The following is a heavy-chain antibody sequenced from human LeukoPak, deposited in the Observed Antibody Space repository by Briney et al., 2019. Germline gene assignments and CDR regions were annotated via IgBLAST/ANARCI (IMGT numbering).Heavy chain of an antibody. J-gene: IGHJ5*02. CDR3: ATYSSSSNHNWLDP. Sequence: GGSLRLSCAASGFTFSSYAMSWVRQAPGKGLEWVSAISGSGGSTYYADSVKGRFTISRDNSKNTLYLQMNSLRAEDTAVYYCATYSSSSNHNWLDPWGQGTLVTVSS. CDR2: ISGSGGST. CDR1: GFTFSSYA. V-gene: IGHV3-23*01. D-gene: IGHD6-6*01.